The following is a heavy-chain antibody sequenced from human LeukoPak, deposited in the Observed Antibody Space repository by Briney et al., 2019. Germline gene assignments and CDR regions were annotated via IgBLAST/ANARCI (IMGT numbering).Heavy chain of an antibody. CDR1: GFTFSSYV. D-gene: IGHD6-6*01. CDR2: ISNSGGST. V-gene: IGHV3-23*01. Sequence: GGSLRLSCAASGFTFSSYVMSWVRQAPGKGLEWVSSISNSGGSTYYADSVKGRFTISRDNSKNMLYLQMNSLRVEDTAVYYCAKWKYSNSGIDDYWGQGTLVTVSS. J-gene: IGHJ4*02. CDR3: AKWKYSNSGIDDY.